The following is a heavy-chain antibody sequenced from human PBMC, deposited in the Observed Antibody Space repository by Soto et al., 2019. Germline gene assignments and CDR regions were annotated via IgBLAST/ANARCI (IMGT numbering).Heavy chain of an antibody. Sequence: EVQLVESGGGLVQPGGSLRLSCAASGFTFSSYAMHWVRQAPGKGLEYVSAISSYGGSTYYANSVKGRFTISRDNSKFTLYLQMGGLGAEDMAVYYCSRDPDSSGYYYFDYWGQGTLVTVSS. V-gene: IGHV3-64*01. CDR2: ISSYGGST. CDR3: SRDPDSSGYYYFDY. D-gene: IGHD3-22*01. J-gene: IGHJ4*02. CDR1: GFTFSSYA.